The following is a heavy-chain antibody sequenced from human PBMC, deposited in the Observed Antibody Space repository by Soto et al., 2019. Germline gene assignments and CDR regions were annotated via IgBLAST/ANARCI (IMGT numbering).Heavy chain of an antibody. V-gene: IGHV4-39*01. CDR2: IFYSGGT. J-gene: IGHJ5*02. D-gene: IGHD3-22*01. CDR1: GGSILDSTYY. Sequence: PSETLSLTCTVSGGSILDSTYYWAWIRQSPGKGLEWIGTIFYSGGTFYTPSLKGRVTMSVDTSNNQFSLKLSSVTAADTAVCYCARQASGYYYGWFDPWGQGTLVTVSS. CDR3: ARQASGYYYGWFDP.